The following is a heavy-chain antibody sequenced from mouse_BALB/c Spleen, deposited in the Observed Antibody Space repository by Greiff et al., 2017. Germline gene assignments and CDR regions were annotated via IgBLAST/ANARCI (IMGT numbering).Heavy chain of an antibody. CDR1: GFTFSDYY. D-gene: IGHD2-10*02. CDR2: IRVAGSYT. CDR3: ASSVSQAWFAY. V-gene: IGHV5-4*02. Sequence: EVKLMESGGGLVKPGGSLKLSCAASGFTFSDYYVYWVRQTPEKRLEWVATIRVAGSYTYYPDSVKGRFTISRDHAKKNLYLQMSSLTSEDTAMYYCASSVSQAWFAYWGQGTLVTVSA. J-gene: IGHJ3*01.